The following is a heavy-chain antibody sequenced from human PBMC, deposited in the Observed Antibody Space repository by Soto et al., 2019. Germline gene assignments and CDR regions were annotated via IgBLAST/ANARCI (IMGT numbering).Heavy chain of an antibody. CDR3: ARGGAWTPEGLGY. CDR1: GFTFSSFA. V-gene: IGHV3-30-3*01. D-gene: IGHD2-15*01. CDR2: ISSDVVNY. Sequence: ESGGGVVQPGRSLRLSCAASGFTFSSFAMHWVRQAPGKGPEWLAVISSDVVNYYYAESVKGRFTISRDNSKNTLYLQMNSLRNEDTAVYYCARGGAWTPEGLGYWGQGTLVTVSS. J-gene: IGHJ4*02.